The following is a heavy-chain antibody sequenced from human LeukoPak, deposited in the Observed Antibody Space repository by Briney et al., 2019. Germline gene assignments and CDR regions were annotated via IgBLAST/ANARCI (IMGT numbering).Heavy chain of an antibody. D-gene: IGHD3-10*01. CDR3: ALQGIRGVSYFLDY. J-gene: IGHJ4*02. Sequence: ASVKVSCKASGHTFTSYAIHWVRQAPGQRLEWMGWINAGNGNAKYSQNFQVRVTITRDTSASTAYMELSSLRSEDTAVYYCALQGIRGVSYFLDYWGQGTLVTVSS. V-gene: IGHV1-3*01. CDR1: GHTFTSYA. CDR2: INAGNGNA.